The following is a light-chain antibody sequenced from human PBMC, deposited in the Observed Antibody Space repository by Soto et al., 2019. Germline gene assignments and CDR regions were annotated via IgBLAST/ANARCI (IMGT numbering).Light chain of an antibody. CDR2: SNN. V-gene: IGLV1-44*01. Sequence: QSVLTQPPSTSGTPGQRVTISCSGSSSNIGSNTVNWYQQLPGTGPKLLIYSNNQRPSGVPDRFSGSKSGTSTSLARSGLQSEDEADYYCAAWDDSLNGVVFGGGTKVTVL. J-gene: IGLJ2*01. CDR1: SSNIGSNT. CDR3: AAWDDSLNGVV.